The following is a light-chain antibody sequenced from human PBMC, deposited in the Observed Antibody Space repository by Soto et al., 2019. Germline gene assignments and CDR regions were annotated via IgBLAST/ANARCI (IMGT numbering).Light chain of an antibody. V-gene: IGLV2-14*01. CDR3: SSYTSSSTYV. J-gene: IGLJ1*01. CDR2: DVS. CDR1: SSDVGGYNY. Sequence: QSVLNHPASVSGSPGQSITISCPGTSSDVGGYNYVSWYQQHPGKAPKLMIYDVSNRPSGVSNRFSGSKSGNTASLTISGLQAEDEADYYCSSYTSSSTYVVGTGTKVTVL.